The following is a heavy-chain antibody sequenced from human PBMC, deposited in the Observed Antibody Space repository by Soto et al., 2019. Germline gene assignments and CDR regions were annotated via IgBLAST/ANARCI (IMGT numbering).Heavy chain of an antibody. CDR3: ARDGYIRVVVAATLGWLVP. CDR1: GYSISSGYY. J-gene: IGHJ5*02. Sequence: SETLSLTCAVSGYSISSGYYWGWIRQPPGKGLEWIGSIYHSGSTYYNPSLKSRVTISVDTSKNQFSLKLSSVTAADTAVYYCARDGYIRVVVAATLGWLVPWGQGAMMTVFS. D-gene: IGHD2-15*01. V-gene: IGHV4-38-2*02. CDR2: IYHSGST.